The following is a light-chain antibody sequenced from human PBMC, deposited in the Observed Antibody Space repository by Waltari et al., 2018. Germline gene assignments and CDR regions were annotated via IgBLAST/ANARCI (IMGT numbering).Light chain of an antibody. J-gene: IGLJ2*01. CDR3: QSYDSSLSVV. CDR1: SSNIGAGYD. Sequence: QSVLTQPPSVSGAPGQRVTISCTGSSSNIGAGYDVHWYQQLPGTAPKLLIYGNSKRSSGVPDRFSGSKSGTSASLAITGLQAEDEADYYCQSYDSSLSVVFGGGTKLTVL. V-gene: IGLV1-40*01. CDR2: GNS.